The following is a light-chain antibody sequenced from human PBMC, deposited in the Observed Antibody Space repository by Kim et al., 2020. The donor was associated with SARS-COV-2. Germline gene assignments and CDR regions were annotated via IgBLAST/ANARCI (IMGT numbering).Light chain of an antibody. CDR2: EVD. CDR1: SSDVGGYKY. Sequence: QSALTQPASVSGSPGQSITISCTGTSSDVGGYKYVSWYQQHPGKAPKLVIYEVDNRPSGVSIRFSGSKSGNTASLTISGLQAEDEADYYCSSYIRGNPNYVFGTGTKVTVL. J-gene: IGLJ1*01. V-gene: IGLV2-14*01. CDR3: SSYIRGNPNYV.